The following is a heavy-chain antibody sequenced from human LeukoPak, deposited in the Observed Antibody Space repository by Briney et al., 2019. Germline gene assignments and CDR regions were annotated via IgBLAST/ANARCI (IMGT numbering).Heavy chain of an antibody. J-gene: IGHJ3*02. CDR3: ASLWPYQLSAFDI. V-gene: IGHV4-34*01. CDR2: INHSGST. Sequence: SETLSLTCAVYGGSFRGYYWSWIRQPPGKGLEWIGEINHSGSTNYNPSLKSRVNISVDTSKNQFSLKLSSVTAADTAVYYCASLWPYQLSAFDIWGQGTMVTVSS. CDR1: GGSFRGYY. D-gene: IGHD2-2*01.